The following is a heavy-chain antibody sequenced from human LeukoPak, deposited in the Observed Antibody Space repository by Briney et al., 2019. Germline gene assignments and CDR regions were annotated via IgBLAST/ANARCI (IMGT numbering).Heavy chain of an antibody. CDR3: ARNESVVVAGRPKYNWFDP. D-gene: IGHD2-15*01. Sequence: PSETLSLTCSVSGGSISSYYWSWIRQPPGKGLEWIGYMYYSGSANYNPSLKSRVTISVDTSKNQFSLKLSSVTAADTAVYFCARNESVVVAGRPKYNWFDPWGQGTLVTVSS. CDR1: GGSISSYY. CDR2: MYYSGSA. V-gene: IGHV4-59*08. J-gene: IGHJ5*02.